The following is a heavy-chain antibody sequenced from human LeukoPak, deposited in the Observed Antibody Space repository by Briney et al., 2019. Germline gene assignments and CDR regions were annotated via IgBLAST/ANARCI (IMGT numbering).Heavy chain of an antibody. D-gene: IGHD3-22*01. J-gene: IGHJ4*02. CDR1: GYTFTGYY. CDR3: ARGVIVVVRGYYFDY. Sequence: GASVKVSCKASGYTFTGYYMHWARQAPGQGLEWMGWINPNSGGTNYAQKFQGRVTMTRDTSISTAYMELSKLRSDDTAVYYCARGVIVVVRGYYFDYWGQGTLVTVSS. V-gene: IGHV1-2*02. CDR2: INPNSGGT.